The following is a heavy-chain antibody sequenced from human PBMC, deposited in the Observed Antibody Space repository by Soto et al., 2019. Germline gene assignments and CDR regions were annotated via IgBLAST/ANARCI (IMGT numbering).Heavy chain of an antibody. D-gene: IGHD6-19*01. J-gene: IGHJ5*02. CDR2: IYSTGSA. Sequence: PSETQCLTCTVAGDSVSSRRYCWRWIRQHPGQGLESIGYIYSTGSANYNPSLKSRVTISLDTSRNQFSLKVKSVTAADTAIYYCARERGAVAGSRANWLDPWGQGILVTVS. CDR1: GDSVSSRRYC. V-gene: IGHV4-31*03. CDR3: ARERGAVAGSRANWLDP.